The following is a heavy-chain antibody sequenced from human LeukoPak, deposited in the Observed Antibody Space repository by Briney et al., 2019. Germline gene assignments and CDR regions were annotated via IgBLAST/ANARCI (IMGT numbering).Heavy chain of an antibody. Sequence: ASVKVSCKTSGYTFTDYYMHWVRQGPGQGLEWMGWINPNSGGTNYAQKFQGRVTMTRDTSISTAYMELSRLRSDDTAVYYCASAGNEYADYVVDYWGQGTLVTVSS. V-gene: IGHV1-2*02. CDR1: GYTFTDYY. D-gene: IGHD4-17*01. J-gene: IGHJ4*02. CDR2: INPNSGGT. CDR3: ASAGNEYADYVVDY.